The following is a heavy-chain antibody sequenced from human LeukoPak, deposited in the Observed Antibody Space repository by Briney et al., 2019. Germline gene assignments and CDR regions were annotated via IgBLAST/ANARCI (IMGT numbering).Heavy chain of an antibody. D-gene: IGHD3-10*01. Sequence: SETLSLTCAVYGGSFSGYYWSWIRQPPGKGLEWIGEINHSGSTNYNPSLKSRVTISVDTSKNQFSLKLSSVTAADTAVYYCARLGGVVGSGSSKWFDPWGQGTLVTVSS. CDR1: GGSFSGYY. CDR3: ARLGGVVGSGSSKWFDP. CDR2: INHSGST. J-gene: IGHJ5*02. V-gene: IGHV4-34*01.